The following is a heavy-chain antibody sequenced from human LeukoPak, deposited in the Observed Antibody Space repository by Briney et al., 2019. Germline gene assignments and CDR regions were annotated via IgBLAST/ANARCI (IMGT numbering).Heavy chain of an antibody. CDR3: ARDRQLWLQRFDY. Sequence: ASVKLSCNASGYTFTSYYMHWGRQAPGQAREWMGIINPSGGSTSSAQKFPGRVTMARDTSTITVYMELSSLRSEDTAVYYCARDRQLWLQRFDYWGQGTLVTVSS. D-gene: IGHD5-18*01. CDR2: INPSGGST. V-gene: IGHV1-46*01. CDR1: GYTFTSYY. J-gene: IGHJ4*02.